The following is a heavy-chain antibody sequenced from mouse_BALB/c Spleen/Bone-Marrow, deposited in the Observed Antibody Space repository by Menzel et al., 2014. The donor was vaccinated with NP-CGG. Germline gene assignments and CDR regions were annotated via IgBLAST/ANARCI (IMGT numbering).Heavy chain of an antibody. D-gene: IGHD1-1*01. Sequence: RVKTGAELGRPGASGKLSCKSYGYSFSNYWMNWMKQRPGQGLEWIGQIYPGDGDTNYNGKFKGKATLTADKSSSTAYMQLSSLTSEDSAVYFCASRGDYSYAIDYLGQGPSVTVSS. J-gene: IGHJ4*01. CDR2: IYPGDGDT. V-gene: IGHV1-80*01. CDR1: GYSFSNYW. CDR3: ASRGDYSYAIDY.